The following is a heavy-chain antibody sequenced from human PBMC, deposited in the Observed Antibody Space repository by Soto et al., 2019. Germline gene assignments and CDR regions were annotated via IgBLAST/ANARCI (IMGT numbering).Heavy chain of an antibody. Sequence: PSETLSLTCTVSGVSISTYYWRWIRQPPGKGLEWIGYYSESTSYNPSLMSRVTISVDTSKNQFSLKLSSVTAADTAVYYCARGWFSSGYFNWFDPWGQGTLVTASS. CDR3: ARGWFSSGYFNWFDP. J-gene: IGHJ5*02. V-gene: IGHV4-59*01. D-gene: IGHD3-3*01. CDR1: GVSISTYY. CDR2: YYSEST.